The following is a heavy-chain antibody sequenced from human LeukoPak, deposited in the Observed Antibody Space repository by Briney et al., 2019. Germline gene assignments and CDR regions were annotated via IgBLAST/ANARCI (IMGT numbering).Heavy chain of an antibody. D-gene: IGHD5-18*01. J-gene: IGHJ4*02. CDR2: IYPGDSDT. CDR3: ARHVGDYVDTAMDNYSDY. Sequence: GESLKISCKGSGYSFTSYWIGWVRQMPGKGLEWMGIIYPGDSDTRYSPSFQGQVTISADKSISTAYLQWSSLKASDTAMYYCARHVGDYVDTAMDNYSDYWGQGTLVTVSS. V-gene: IGHV5-51*01. CDR1: GYSFTSYW.